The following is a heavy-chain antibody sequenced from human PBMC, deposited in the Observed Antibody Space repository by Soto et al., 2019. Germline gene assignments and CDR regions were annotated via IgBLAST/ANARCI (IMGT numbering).Heavy chain of an antibody. CDR1: GGSISSSY. Sequence: SETLSLTCTVSGGSISSSYWSWIRQPPGKGLEWLAYIYDDGSANYNPSLKSRATISLDMSKNQFSLKLTSVTAADTAVYYCARRSTVTYDYWGQGILVTVSS. D-gene: IGHD4-17*01. J-gene: IGHJ4*02. CDR3: ARRSTVTYDY. V-gene: IGHV4-59*01. CDR2: IYDDGSA.